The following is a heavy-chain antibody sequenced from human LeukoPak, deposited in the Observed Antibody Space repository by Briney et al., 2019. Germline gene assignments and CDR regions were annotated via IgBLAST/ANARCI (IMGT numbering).Heavy chain of an antibody. V-gene: IGHV3-11*06. CDR1: GIPFSDYY. Sequence: GGSLRLSCVVSGIPFSDYYMNWIRQAPGKGLEWISYISSSSSYTDYADSVKGRFTISRDNTKNSLFLQMNSLRAEATAVYYCARDSPGTTASDYWGQGTLVTVSS. J-gene: IGHJ4*02. D-gene: IGHD1-1*01. CDR3: ARDSPGTTASDY. CDR2: ISSSSSYT.